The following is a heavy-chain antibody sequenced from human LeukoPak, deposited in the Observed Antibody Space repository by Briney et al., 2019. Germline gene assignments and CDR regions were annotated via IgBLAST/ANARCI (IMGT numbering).Heavy chain of an antibody. J-gene: IGHJ5*02. V-gene: IGHV4-39*07. CDR2: IYYSGST. CDR3: ARVVTATSNWFDP. CDR1: GGSISSSSYY. D-gene: IGHD2-15*01. Sequence: SETLSLTCTVSGGSISSSSYYWGWIRQPPGKGLEWIGSIYYSGSTYYNPSLESRVTISVDTSKNQFSLKLSSVTAADTAVYYCARVVTATSNWFDPWGQGTLVTVSS.